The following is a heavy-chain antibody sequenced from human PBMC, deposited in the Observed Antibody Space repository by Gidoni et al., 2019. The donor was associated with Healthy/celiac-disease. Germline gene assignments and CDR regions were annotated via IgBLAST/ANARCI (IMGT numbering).Heavy chain of an antibody. CDR3: ARGAGGSYRYTRGWFDP. D-gene: IGHD3-16*02. Sequence: QVQLQQWGAGLLKPSETLSLTCAVYGGSFSGYYWSWIRQPPGKGLEWIGEINHSGSTNYNPSLKSRVTISVDTSKNQFSLKLSSVTAADTAVYYCARGAGGSYRYTRGWFDPWGQGTLVTVSS. CDR2: INHSGST. V-gene: IGHV4-34*01. CDR1: GGSFSGYY. J-gene: IGHJ5*02.